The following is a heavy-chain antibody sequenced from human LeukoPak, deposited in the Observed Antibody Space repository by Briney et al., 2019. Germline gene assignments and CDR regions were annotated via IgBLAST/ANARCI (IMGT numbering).Heavy chain of an antibody. CDR1: EFIFSSYG. J-gene: IGHJ4*02. CDR2: ISASGGGT. D-gene: IGHD4-23*01. CDR3: AKEVTPGALLYGPFDY. Sequence: GGSLRLSCAAPEFIFSSYGMSWVRQAPGEGLEWVSAISASGGGTYYADSVKGRFTISRDNSRNTLYLQMNSLRAEDTAIYYCAKEVTPGALLYGPFDYWGQGTLVTVSS. V-gene: IGHV3-23*01.